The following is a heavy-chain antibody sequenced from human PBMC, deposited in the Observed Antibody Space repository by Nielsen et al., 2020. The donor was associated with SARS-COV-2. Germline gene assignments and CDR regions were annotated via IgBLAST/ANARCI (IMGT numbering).Heavy chain of an antibody. CDR2: ISGSGGST. J-gene: IGHJ3*02. CDR1: GFTFSSYA. V-gene: IGHV3-23*01. D-gene: IGHD2-15*01. Sequence: GGSLRLSCAASGFTFSSYAMSWVRQAPGKGLEWVSAISGSGGSTYYADSVKGRFTISRDNSKNTLYLQMNSLRSEDTAVYYCARGGSGGGGTPPYAFDIWGQGTMVTVSS. CDR3: ARGGSGGGGTPPYAFDI.